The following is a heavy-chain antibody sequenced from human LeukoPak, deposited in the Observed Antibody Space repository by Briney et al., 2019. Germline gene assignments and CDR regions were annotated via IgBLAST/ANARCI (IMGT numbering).Heavy chain of an antibody. Sequence: GGSLRLSCAASGFTFSSYAMHWVRQAPGKGLEWVAVTSYDGSNKYYADSVKGRFTISRDNSKNTLYLQMNSLRAEDTAVYYCARPTTVTTVFDPWGQGTLVTVSS. J-gene: IGHJ5*02. V-gene: IGHV3-30*04. CDR2: TSYDGSNK. CDR3: ARPTTVTTVFDP. D-gene: IGHD4-17*01. CDR1: GFTFSSYA.